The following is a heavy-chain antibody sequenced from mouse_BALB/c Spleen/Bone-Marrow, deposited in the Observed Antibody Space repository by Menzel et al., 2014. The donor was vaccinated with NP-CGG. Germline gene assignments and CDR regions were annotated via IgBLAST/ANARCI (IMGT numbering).Heavy chain of an antibody. V-gene: IGHV14-3*02. CDR1: GFNIKDTY. J-gene: IGHJ4*01. CDR2: IDPANGNT. CDR3: SSYAMDY. Sequence: EVQLQQSGAELVKPGASVKLSCTASGFNIKDTYMYWVKQRPEQGLEWIGRIDPANGNTKYDPKFQGKATITADTSSNTAYLQLSSLTSEDTAVYYGSSYAMDYWGQGTSVTVSS.